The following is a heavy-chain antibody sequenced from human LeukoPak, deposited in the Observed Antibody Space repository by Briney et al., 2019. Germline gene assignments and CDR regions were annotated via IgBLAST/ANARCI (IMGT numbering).Heavy chain of an antibody. J-gene: IGHJ4*02. D-gene: IGHD2-21*02. CDR3: ARGGPHIVVVTAIQSSPSTNDY. Sequence: ASVKVSCTASGYTFTSYYMHWVRQAPGQGLEWMGIINPSGGSTSYAQKFQGRVTMTRDTSTSTVYMELSSLRSEDTAVYYCARGGPHIVVVTAIQSSPSTNDYWGQGTLVTVSS. V-gene: IGHV1-46*01. CDR2: INPSGGST. CDR1: GYTFTSYY.